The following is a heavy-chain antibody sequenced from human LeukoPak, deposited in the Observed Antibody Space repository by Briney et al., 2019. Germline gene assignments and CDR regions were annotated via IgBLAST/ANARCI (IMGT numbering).Heavy chain of an antibody. Sequence: PGGALRLSCLASGFSFNTYAMHWVRQAPGRGLEWVSFIGGSATTMYYADSVEGRFTISRDNSKNSLSLQMSSLRSEDTALYYCTRESKRSGWYDYWGQGTLVTVSS. CDR1: GFSFNTYA. J-gene: IGHJ4*02. V-gene: IGHV3-43*02. CDR3: TRESKRSGWYDY. D-gene: IGHD6-19*01. CDR2: IGGSATTM.